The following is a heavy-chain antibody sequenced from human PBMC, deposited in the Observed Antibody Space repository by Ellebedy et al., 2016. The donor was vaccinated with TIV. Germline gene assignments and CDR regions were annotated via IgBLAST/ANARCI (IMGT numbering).Heavy chain of an antibody. V-gene: IGHV1-2*02. CDR2: INPNSGGT. D-gene: IGHD6-25*01. Sequence: ASVKVSCKASGHTFRGYYIHWVRQAPGQGLEWMGWINPNSGGTNHAQKFQGRLNLTTETSINTAYMELNRLTSDDTAMYYCARDEVVGASRGYQFYGMDVWGQGTTVTVSS. CDR3: ARDEVVGASRGYQFYGMDV. CDR1: GHTFRGYY. J-gene: IGHJ6*02.